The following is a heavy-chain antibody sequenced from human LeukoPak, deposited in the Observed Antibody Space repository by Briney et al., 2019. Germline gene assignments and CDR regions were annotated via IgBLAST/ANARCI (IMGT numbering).Heavy chain of an antibody. V-gene: IGHV3-48*03. D-gene: IGHD6-19*01. CDR2: ISSSGSTI. CDR1: GFTYSGYE. Sequence: GGSLRLSCAASGFTYSGYEMNWVRQAPGKGLEWVSYISSSGSTIYYADSVKGRFTISRDNAKNSLYLQMNSLRAEDTAVYYCAREIAVAGFDYWGQGTLVTVSS. J-gene: IGHJ4*02. CDR3: AREIAVAGFDY.